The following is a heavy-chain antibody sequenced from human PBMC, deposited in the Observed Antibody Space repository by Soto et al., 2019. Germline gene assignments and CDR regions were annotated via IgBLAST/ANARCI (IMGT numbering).Heavy chain of an antibody. D-gene: IGHD1-7*01. J-gene: IGHJ6*02. Sequence: ASVKVSCKASGYTFTSYGISWVRQAPGQGLEWMGWISAYNGNTNYAQKLQGRVTMTTDTSTSTAYMELRSLRSDDTAVYYCARHPATGTTLWYYHYGMDVWGQGTTVTVSS. V-gene: IGHV1-18*01. CDR1: GYTFTSYG. CDR2: ISAYNGNT. CDR3: ARHPATGTTLWYYHYGMDV.